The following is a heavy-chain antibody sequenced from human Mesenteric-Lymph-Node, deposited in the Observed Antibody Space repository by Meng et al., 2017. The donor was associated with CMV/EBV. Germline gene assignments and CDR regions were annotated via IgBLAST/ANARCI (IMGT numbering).Heavy chain of an antibody. CDR2: IRSNAYGGTT. Sequence: GESLKISCAASGFTFNNYVMSWVRQAPGKGLEWVGFIRSNAYGGTTEYVASVKGRFTISRDDSKRIAYLQMHGLKSEDTAVYYCTRYDFWTGYHPFDYWGQGTLVTVSS. D-gene: IGHD3-3*01. J-gene: IGHJ4*02. CDR3: TRYDFWTGYHPFDY. CDR1: GFTFNNYV. V-gene: IGHV3-49*04.